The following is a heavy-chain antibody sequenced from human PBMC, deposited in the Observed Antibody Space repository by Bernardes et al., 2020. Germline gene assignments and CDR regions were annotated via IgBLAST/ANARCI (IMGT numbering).Heavy chain of an antibody. V-gene: IGHV3-23*01. Sequence: GGSLRLSCAASGFNLSTLAMSWVRQAPGKGLEWVSVIGSGGGTVYADPVKGRFTISRDNSKNTVYLQMNSLRVEDAAVYYCAKRHASGTWSLHGMEVWGQGTTVTVSS. CDR2: IGSGGGT. J-gene: IGHJ6*02. D-gene: IGHD3-10*01. CDR3: AKRHASGTWSLHGMEV. CDR1: GFNLSTLA.